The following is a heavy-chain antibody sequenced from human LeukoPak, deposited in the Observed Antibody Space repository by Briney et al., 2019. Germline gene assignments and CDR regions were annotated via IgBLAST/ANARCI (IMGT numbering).Heavy chain of an antibody. J-gene: IGHJ6*03. V-gene: IGHV4-4*07. CDR2: IYTSGST. D-gene: IGHD6-6*01. CDR1: GGSISSYY. Sequence: PSETLSLTCTVSGGSISSYYWSWIRQPAGKGLEWIGRIYTSGSTNYNPSLKSRVTMSVDTSKNQFSLKLSSVTAADTAVYYCARRGGSSSSGYYYYYIDVWGKGTTVTVSS. CDR3: ARRGGSSSSGYYYYYIDV.